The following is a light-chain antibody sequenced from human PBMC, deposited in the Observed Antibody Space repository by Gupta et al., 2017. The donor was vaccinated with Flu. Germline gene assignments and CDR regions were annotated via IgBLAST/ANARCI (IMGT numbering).Light chain of an antibody. J-gene: IGKJ1*01. CDR3: QQYDDWPPLT. CDR2: RAS. Sequence: EIVMTQSPVTLSVSPGESATLSCRASQTVHSNLAWYQQRPGRAPRLLIYRASTRATGIPARFSGSGYGTEFTLTISSRQSEDFAVYYCQQYDDWPPLTFGQGTKVEI. V-gene: IGKV3-15*01. CDR1: QTVHSN.